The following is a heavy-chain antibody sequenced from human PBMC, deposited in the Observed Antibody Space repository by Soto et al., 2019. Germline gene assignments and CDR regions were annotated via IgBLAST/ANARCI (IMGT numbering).Heavy chain of an antibody. CDR1: GYSFTSYW. V-gene: IGHV5-51*01. CDR3: ASANLKDYYYYGMDV. Sequence: PGESLKISCKGSGYSFTSYWIGWVRQMPGKGLEWMGIIYPGDSDTRYSPSFQGQVTISADKSISTAYLQWSSLKASDTAMYYCASANLKDYYYYGMDVWGQGTTVTVSS. D-gene: IGHD2-8*01. CDR2: IYPGDSDT. J-gene: IGHJ6*02.